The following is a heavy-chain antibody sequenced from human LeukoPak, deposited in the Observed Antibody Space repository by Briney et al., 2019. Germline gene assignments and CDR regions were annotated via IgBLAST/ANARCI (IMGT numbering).Heavy chain of an antibody. CDR1: GFTFSSYG. CDR3: AKDRSSSWYFLGYFDY. D-gene: IGHD6-13*01. CDR2: ISYDGTNK. V-gene: IGHV3-30*18. Sequence: GGSLRLSCAASGFTFSSYGMRWVRQAPGKGLEWVAIISYDGTNKYYADSVKGRFTISRDNSKNTLYLQMNSLRGEDAAVYYCAKDRSSSWYFLGYFDYWGQGTLVSVSS. J-gene: IGHJ4*02.